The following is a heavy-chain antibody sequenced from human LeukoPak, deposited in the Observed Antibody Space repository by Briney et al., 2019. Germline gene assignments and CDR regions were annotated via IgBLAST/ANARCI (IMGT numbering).Heavy chain of an antibody. D-gene: IGHD6-13*01. V-gene: IGHV3-9*01. Sequence: GGSLRLSCAASGVNFDDYAMHWVRQSPGTGLEWVAGLNWDSRSMAYADSVKGRFTISRDNAKNSLYLQMNSLRAEDTAVYYCARDVQQLVPPFDYWGQGTLVTVSS. CDR2: LNWDSRSM. CDR1: GVNFDDYA. J-gene: IGHJ4*02. CDR3: ARDVQQLVPPFDY.